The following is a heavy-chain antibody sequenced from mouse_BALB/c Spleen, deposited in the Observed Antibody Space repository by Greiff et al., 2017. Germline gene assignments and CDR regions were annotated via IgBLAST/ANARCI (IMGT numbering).Heavy chain of an antibody. J-gene: IGHJ1*01. CDR3: AREGYYVSYWYFDV. V-gene: IGHV1-14*01. CDR2: INPYNDGT. Sequence: LQESGPELVKPGASVKMSCKASGYTFTSYVMHWVKQKPGQGLEWIGYINPYNDGTKYNEKFKGKATLTSDKSSSTAYMELSSLTSEDSAVYYCAREGYYVSYWYFDVWGAGTTVTVSS. CDR1: GYTFTSYV. D-gene: IGHD2-3*01.